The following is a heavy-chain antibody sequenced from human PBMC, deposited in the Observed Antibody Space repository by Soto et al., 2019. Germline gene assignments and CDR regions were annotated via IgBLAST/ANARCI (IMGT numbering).Heavy chain of an antibody. Sequence: EGSLRLSCAASGFTFSSSGMHWVRQATGKGLAWVAVISYAGSNKYYADSVKGRFTISRDNYRNTLYLQMNSPRAEDTAVYYCAKDFGYSFYFDYWGQGTLVTVSS. D-gene: IGHD5-18*01. CDR2: ISYAGSNK. J-gene: IGHJ4*02. CDR3: AKDFGYSFYFDY. V-gene: IGHV3-30*18. CDR1: GFTFSSSG.